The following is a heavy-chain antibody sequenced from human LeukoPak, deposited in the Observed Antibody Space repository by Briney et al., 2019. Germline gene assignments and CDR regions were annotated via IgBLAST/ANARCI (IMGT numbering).Heavy chain of an antibody. CDR1: GFTFSSYA. CDR2: ISGSGGST. CDR3: ARAYSGSYYYWFDP. D-gene: IGHD1-26*01. Sequence: GGSLRLSCAASGFTFSSYAMSWVRQAPGKGLEWVSAISGSGGSTYYADSVKGRFTISRDNSKNTLYLQMNSLRAEDTAVYYCARAYSGSYYYWFDPWGQGTLVTVSS. V-gene: IGHV3-23*01. J-gene: IGHJ5*02.